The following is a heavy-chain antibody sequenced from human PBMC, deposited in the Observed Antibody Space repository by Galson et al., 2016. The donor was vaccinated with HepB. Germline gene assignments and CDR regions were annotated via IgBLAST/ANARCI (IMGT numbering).Heavy chain of an antibody. D-gene: IGHD1/OR15-1a*01. Sequence: CAISGDSVSSNSAAWNWIRQSPSRGLEWLGRTYYRSKWYNDYAVSVESRIIVNPDTSKNQFSLQLNSVTREDTAVYYCVEQRKGAPYGMDVWGQGTTVTVSS. J-gene: IGHJ6*02. CDR1: GDSVSSNSAA. CDR2: TYYRSKWYN. CDR3: VEQRKGAPYGMDV. V-gene: IGHV6-1*01.